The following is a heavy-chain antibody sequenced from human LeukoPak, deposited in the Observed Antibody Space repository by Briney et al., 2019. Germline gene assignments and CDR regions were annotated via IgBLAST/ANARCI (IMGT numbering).Heavy chain of an antibody. V-gene: IGHV3-53*01. CDR3: ARAQYYYGSGSYVRNYYYGMDV. Sequence: PGGSLRLSCGASGFTFSTYWMSWVRQAPGKGLEWVSVIYSGGFTYYADSVKGRFTISRDNSKNTLYLQMNSLRAEDTAVYYCARAQYYYGSGSYVRNYYYGMDVWGQGTTVTVSS. D-gene: IGHD3-10*01. J-gene: IGHJ6*02. CDR1: GFTFSTYW. CDR2: IYSGGFT.